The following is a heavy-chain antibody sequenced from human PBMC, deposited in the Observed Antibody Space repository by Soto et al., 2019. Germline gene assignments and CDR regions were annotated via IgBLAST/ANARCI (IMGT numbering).Heavy chain of an antibody. V-gene: IGHV4-61*01. CDR1: GGSFRSVSYY. J-gene: IGHJ5*02. D-gene: IGHD3-10*01. CDR3: ARDHVVRGVINWFDP. Sequence: LSLTCTVSGGSFRSVSYYWSWIRQPPGKGLEWIGYIYYSGSTNYNPSLKSRVTISVDTSKNQFSLKLSSVTAADTAVYYCARDHVVRGVINWFDPWGQGTLVTSPQ. CDR2: IYYSGST.